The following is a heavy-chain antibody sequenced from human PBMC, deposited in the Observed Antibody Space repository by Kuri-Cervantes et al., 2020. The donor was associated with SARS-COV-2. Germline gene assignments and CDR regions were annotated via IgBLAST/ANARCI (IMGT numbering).Heavy chain of an antibody. J-gene: IGHJ6*02. CDR3: ARDPYYYDSTVLDV. D-gene: IGHD3-22*01. CDR2: ISSSSSYI. V-gene: IGHV3-21*01. Sequence: GGSLRLSCAASGFTFSSYSMNWVRQAPGKGLEWVSSISSSSSYIYYADSVKARFTISRDNAKNSLYLQMNSLRAEDTAVYYCARDPYYYDSTVLDVWGQGTTVTVSS. CDR1: GFTFSSYS.